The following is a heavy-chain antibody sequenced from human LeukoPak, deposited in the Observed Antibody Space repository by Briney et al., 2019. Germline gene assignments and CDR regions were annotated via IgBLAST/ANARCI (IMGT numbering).Heavy chain of an antibody. CDR2: ISRSSSYT. J-gene: IGHJ6*02. Sequence: GGSLRLSCAASGFTFSDYYMTWLRQAPGKGLEWVSYISRSSSYTNYADSVKGRIPTSRDNAKNSLYLQMDRLRAEDTAVYYCARGQGSAPPYYGMDVWGQGTTVTVSS. CDR1: GFTFSDYY. V-gene: IGHV3-11*06. CDR3: ARGQGSAPPYYGMDV.